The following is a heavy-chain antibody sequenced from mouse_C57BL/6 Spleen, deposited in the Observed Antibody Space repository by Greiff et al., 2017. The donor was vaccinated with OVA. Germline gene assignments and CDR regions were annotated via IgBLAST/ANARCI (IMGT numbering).Heavy chain of an antibody. CDR3: ARTVPSWFAY. J-gene: IGHJ3*01. CDR2: ISSGSSTI. CDR1: GFTFSDYG. V-gene: IGHV5-17*01. D-gene: IGHD1-1*01. Sequence: VKLMESGGGLVKPGGSLKLSCAASGFTFSDYGMHWVRQAPEKGLEWVAYISSGSSTIYYADTVKGRFTISRDNAKNTLFLQMTSLRSEDTAMYYCARTVPSWFAYWGQGTLVTVSA.